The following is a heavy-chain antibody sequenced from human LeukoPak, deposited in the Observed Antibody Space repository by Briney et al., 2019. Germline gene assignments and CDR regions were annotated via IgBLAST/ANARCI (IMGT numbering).Heavy chain of an antibody. D-gene: IGHD5-24*01. J-gene: IGHJ4*02. CDR1: GFTFSDYY. Sequence: GGSLRLSCAASGFTFSDYYMSWIRQAPGKGPEWVSHISSSGTSIYYADSVKGRFTISRDNAKNSLYLQMNSLRAEDTAVYYCARVGWLQSYFDYWGQGTLVTVSS. CDR3: ARVGWLQSYFDY. V-gene: IGHV3-11*01. CDR2: ISSSGTSI.